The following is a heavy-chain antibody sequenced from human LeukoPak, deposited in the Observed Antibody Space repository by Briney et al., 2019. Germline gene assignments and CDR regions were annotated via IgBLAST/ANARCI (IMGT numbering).Heavy chain of an antibody. Sequence: GGSLRLSCAASGFTFSSYAMSWVRQAPGKGLEWVSAISGSGGSTYYADSVKGRFTISRDNSKNTLYLQMNSLRAEGTAVYYCAKVHHVVVTAIDAFDIWGQGTMVTVSS. CDR3: AKVHHVVVTAIDAFDI. D-gene: IGHD2-21*02. CDR1: GFTFSSYA. CDR2: ISGSGGST. J-gene: IGHJ3*02. V-gene: IGHV3-23*01.